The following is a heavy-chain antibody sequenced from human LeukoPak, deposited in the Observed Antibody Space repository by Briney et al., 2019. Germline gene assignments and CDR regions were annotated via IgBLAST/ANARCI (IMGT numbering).Heavy chain of an antibody. V-gene: IGHV3-9*03. J-gene: IGHJ3*02. CDR1: GFTFDDYA. CDR2: ISWNSGSI. CDR3: AKDLKGIAARDVGAFDI. D-gene: IGHD6-6*01. Sequence: GGSLRLSCAASGFTFDDYAMHWVRQAPGKGLEWVSGISWNSGSIGYADSVKGRFTISRDNAKNSLYLQMNSLRAEDMALYYCAKDLKGIAARDVGAFDIWGQGTMVTVSS.